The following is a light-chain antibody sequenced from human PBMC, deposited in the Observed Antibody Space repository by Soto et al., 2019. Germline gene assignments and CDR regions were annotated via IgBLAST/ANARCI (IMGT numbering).Light chain of an antibody. J-gene: IGKJ2*01. CDR1: QSVSSY. Sequence: EIVLTQSPATLSLSPGERATLSCRASQSVSSYLAWYQQKPGQAPRLLIYDASNRATGIPARFSGSGSGTDVTLTISSLEPEDVAVYYCQQLSNWPPLYTFGQGTKLEIK. V-gene: IGKV3-11*01. CDR3: QQLSNWPPLYT. CDR2: DAS.